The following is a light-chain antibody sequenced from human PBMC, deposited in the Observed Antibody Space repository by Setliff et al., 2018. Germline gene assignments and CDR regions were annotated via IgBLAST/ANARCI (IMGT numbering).Light chain of an antibody. CDR2: EVT. CDR1: TSNIGAGYD. CDR3: SAYAGSNNWGV. J-gene: IGLJ1*01. Sequence: QSVLTQPPSVSGAPGQRVTISCTGDTSNIGAGYDVHWYQQHPDKAPKLILYEVTKRPSGVPDRFSGSKSGNTASLTVSGLQADDEADYYCSAYAGSNNWGVFGTGTKVTVL. V-gene: IGLV2-8*01.